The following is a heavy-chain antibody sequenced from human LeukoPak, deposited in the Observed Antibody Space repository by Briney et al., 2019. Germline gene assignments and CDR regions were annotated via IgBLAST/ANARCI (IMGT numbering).Heavy chain of an antibody. CDR2: IIPIFGTA. CDR3: ARRGGNPGDY. V-gene: IGHV1-69*01. Sequence: ASVTVSCKASVGTFIIYAISWVRQAPGQGLEWMGGIIPIFGTANYAQKFQGRVTITADESTSTAYMELSSLRSEDTAVYYCARRGGNPGDYWGQGTLVTVSS. D-gene: IGHD4-23*01. J-gene: IGHJ4*02. CDR1: VGTFIIYA.